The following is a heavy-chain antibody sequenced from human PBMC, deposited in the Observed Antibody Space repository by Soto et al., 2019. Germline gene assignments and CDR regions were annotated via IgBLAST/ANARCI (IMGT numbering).Heavy chain of an antibody. CDR1: GFTFSDFD. CDR3: VKEAHRASRLEY. J-gene: IGHJ4*02. CDR2: ISYRGSNK. Sequence: QVQLVESGGGVVQPGRSLRLSCAASGFTFSDFDMHWVRQAPGKGLEWVAVISYRGSNKYYADSVKGRFTISRDNSNNMLYVQMDDFRPNDTAIYYCVKEAHRASRLEYWGRGTLVTVSS. D-gene: IGHD6-6*01. V-gene: IGHV3-30*18.